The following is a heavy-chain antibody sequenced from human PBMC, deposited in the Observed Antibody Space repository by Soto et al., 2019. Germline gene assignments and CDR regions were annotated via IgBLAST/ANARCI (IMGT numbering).Heavy chain of an antibody. D-gene: IGHD3-9*01. V-gene: IGHV4-59*08. CDR1: GGSISSYY. Sequence: SETLSLTCTVSGGSISSYYWSWIRQPPGKGLEWIGYIYYSGSTNYNPSLKSRVTISVDTSKNQFSLKLSSVTAADTAVYYCARHPPRRGLVIRYSSAFDIWGQGTMVTVSS. CDR3: ARHPPRRGLVIRYSSAFDI. CDR2: IYYSGST. J-gene: IGHJ3*02.